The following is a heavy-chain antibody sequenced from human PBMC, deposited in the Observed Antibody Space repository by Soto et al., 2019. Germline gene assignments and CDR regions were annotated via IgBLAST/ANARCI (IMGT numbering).Heavy chain of an antibody. V-gene: IGHV3-23*01. D-gene: IGHD4-17*01. Sequence: EVQLLESGGGLVQPGGSLRLSCAASGFTFSSYAMSWVRQAPGKGLEWVSAISGSGGSTYYADSGKGRFTISRDNSKNTVYLQMDSLRAEGTAVYYCAKDQRVTTGYFEYWGQGTLVTVSS. CDR3: AKDQRVTTGYFEY. CDR2: ISGSGGST. J-gene: IGHJ4*02. CDR1: GFTFSSYA.